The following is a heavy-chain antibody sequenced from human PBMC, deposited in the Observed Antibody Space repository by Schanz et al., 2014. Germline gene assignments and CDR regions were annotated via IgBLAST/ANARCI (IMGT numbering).Heavy chain of an antibody. CDR3: AKDLHSNSGNYYSYYFDS. CDR2: ITTGGNT. J-gene: IGHJ4*02. Sequence: EVQLLESGGGLVQPGGSLRLSCSASGFTFSTYAMSWARQTPGKGLEWVSSITTGGNTYYRDSVKGRFIVSRDNSKNSVSLQMDSLRPEDTAVYFCAKDLHSNSGNYYSYYFDSWGPGALVTVSS. D-gene: IGHD3-10*01. CDR1: GFTFSTYA. V-gene: IGHV3-23*01.